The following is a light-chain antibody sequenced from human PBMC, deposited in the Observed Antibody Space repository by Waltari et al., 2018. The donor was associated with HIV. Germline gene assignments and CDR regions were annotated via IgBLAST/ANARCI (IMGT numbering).Light chain of an antibody. Sequence: SYDLTQAPSSPVSPGQAAKILCSGFNLSNNYVSWYQQMPGQSPQLLIFQDRKRPSGIPGRFSGSSSGNTATLTISGTQSVDEADYFCQAWGNNTVVFGGGTKLTVL. CDR1: NLSNNY. CDR3: QAWGNNTVV. V-gene: IGLV3-1*01. CDR2: QDR. J-gene: IGLJ2*01.